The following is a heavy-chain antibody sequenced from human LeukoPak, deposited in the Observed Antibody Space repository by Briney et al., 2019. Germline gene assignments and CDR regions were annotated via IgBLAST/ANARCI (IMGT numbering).Heavy chain of an antibody. D-gene: IGHD2-21*02. J-gene: IGHJ5*02. CDR1: GGSISSGGYY. Sequence: SQTLSPTCTVSGGSISSGGYYWSWIRQHAGKGLESIGYIYYSGSTYYNPSLKSRVTISVDTSKNQFSLKLSSVTAADTAVYYCARGLLFSWFDPWGQGTLVTVSS. V-gene: IGHV4-31*03. CDR2: IYYSGST. CDR3: ARGLLFSWFDP.